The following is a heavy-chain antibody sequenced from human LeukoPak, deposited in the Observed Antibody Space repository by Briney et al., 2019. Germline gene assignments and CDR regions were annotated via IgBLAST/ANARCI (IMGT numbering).Heavy chain of an antibody. Sequence: GGSLRLSCAASGFTFSSYEMNWVRQAPGKGLEWVSYISSSGSTIYYADSVKGRFTISRDNAKNSLYLQMNSLRAEDTAAYYCARFAAGQMYYFDYWGQGTLVTVSS. D-gene: IGHD3-10*01. CDR1: GFTFSSYE. CDR2: ISSSGSTI. CDR3: ARFAAGQMYYFDY. J-gene: IGHJ4*02. V-gene: IGHV3-48*03.